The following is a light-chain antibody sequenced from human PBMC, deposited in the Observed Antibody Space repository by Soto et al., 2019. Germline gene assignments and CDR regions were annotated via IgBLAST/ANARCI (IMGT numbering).Light chain of an antibody. CDR3: QQSYSSPQT. Sequence: DIQMTQSPSSLSGSVEDRVIITSRASQSISNHLNWYQQKPGKAPKLLIFAASSLQSGVPSRFTGSRSGPDFTLTISSLQPEHFATYYCQQSYSSPQTFGQGTKVDIK. CDR1: QSISNH. J-gene: IGKJ1*01. V-gene: IGKV1-39*01. CDR2: AAS.